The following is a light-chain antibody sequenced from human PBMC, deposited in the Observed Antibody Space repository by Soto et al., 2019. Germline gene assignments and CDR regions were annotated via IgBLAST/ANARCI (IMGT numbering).Light chain of an antibody. J-gene: IGKJ4*01. CDR2: GAS. CDR1: QSVRSSY. Sequence: EIVLTQSPGTLSLSPGGRATLSCRASQSVRSSYLAWYQQRPGQAPRLLIFGASFRATGIPDRFSGSGSGTVFTLTISRLEPEDVAVYYCQHYGSPLTFGGGTKVEIK. CDR3: QHYGSPLT. V-gene: IGKV3-20*01.